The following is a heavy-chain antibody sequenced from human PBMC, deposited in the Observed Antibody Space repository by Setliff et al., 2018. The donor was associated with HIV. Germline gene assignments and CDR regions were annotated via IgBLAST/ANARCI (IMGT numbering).Heavy chain of an antibody. V-gene: IGHV4-31*03. CDR2: ISYSGST. J-gene: IGHJ4*02. Sequence: SETLSLTCIVSGDSVSSGDSYWTWIRQHPGKGLEWIGYISYSGSTYYNPSLESRLTISLDTSANQFSLTLSSVTAADTATYYCATYIVSPTKGHYWGQGTLVTVSS. D-gene: IGHD5-12*01. CDR3: ATYIVSPTKGHY. CDR1: GDSVSSGDSY.